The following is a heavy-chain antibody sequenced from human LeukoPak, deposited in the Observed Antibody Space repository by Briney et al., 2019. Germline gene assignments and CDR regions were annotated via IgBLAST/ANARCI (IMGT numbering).Heavy chain of an antibody. J-gene: IGHJ4*02. D-gene: IGHD6-13*01. CDR3: ARGSSSWPFDY. CDR1: GGSISSGGYY. Sequence: SQTLSLTCTVSGGSISSGGYYWSWIRQHPGKGLEWIGYIYYSGSTHYNPSLKSRVTISVDTSKNQFSLKLSSVTAADTAVYYCARGSSSWPFDYWGQGTLVTVSS. V-gene: IGHV4-31*03. CDR2: IYYSGST.